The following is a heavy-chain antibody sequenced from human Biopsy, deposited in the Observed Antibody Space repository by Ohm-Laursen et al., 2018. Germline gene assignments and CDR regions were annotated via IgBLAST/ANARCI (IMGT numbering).Heavy chain of an antibody. V-gene: IGHV4-31*03. CDR1: SCSIRTGDYY. D-gene: IGHD6-19*01. CDR3: ARDDVGWYLGDTFDL. CDR2: IYYRGNT. Sequence: SQTLSLTCTVSSCSIRTGDYYCTWLRQPPGKGLKWIGSIYYRGNTKYNPSLQSRLSMSVDTSKNQFSLKLSSVTAADTAVYYCARDDVGWYLGDTFDLWGQGRMVTVSS. J-gene: IGHJ3*01.